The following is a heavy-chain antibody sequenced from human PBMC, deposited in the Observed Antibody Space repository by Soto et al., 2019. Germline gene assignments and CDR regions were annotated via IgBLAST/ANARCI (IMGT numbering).Heavy chain of an antibody. J-gene: IGHJ4*02. D-gene: IGHD7-27*01. CDR2: IYYSGSX. CDR3: ASGEYFDY. V-gene: IGHV4-59*01. Sequence: LSWIRQPPGXGLEWIGYIYYSGSXXXXXXXXXXXXXXXXTSKXXFSLKLSSVTAADTAVYYCASGEYFDYWGQGTLVTVSA.